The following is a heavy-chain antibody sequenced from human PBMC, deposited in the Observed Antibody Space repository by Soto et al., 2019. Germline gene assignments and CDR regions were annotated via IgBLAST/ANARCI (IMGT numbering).Heavy chain of an antibody. CDR3: ARHLRWQKLTFDY. CDR1: GGSISSYY. Sequence: SETLSLTCTVSGGSISSYYWSWIRQPPGKGLEWIGYIYYSGSTNYNPSLKSRVTISVDTSKNQFSLKLSSVTAADTAVYYCARHLRWQKLTFDYWGQGTLVTVSS. CDR2: IYYSGST. D-gene: IGHD4-17*01. J-gene: IGHJ4*02. V-gene: IGHV4-59*01.